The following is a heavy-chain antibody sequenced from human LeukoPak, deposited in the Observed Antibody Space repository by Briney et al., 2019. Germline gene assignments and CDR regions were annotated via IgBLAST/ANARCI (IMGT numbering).Heavy chain of an antibody. CDR3: ARDSGYNAFDY. Sequence: PGGSLRLSCAVSGFLFSNSWMAWVRQAPGRGLEWLANINQDGSAKTCVDSVKGRFSISRDNAKNSLYLQMNSLRAEDTAMYYCARDSGYNAFDYWGQGTLVTVSS. D-gene: IGHD5-12*01. CDR1: GFLFSNSW. CDR2: INQDGSAK. V-gene: IGHV3-7*05. J-gene: IGHJ4*02.